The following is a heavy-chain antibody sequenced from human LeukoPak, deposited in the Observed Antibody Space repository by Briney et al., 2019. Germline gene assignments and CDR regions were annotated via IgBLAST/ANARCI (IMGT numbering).Heavy chain of an antibody. D-gene: IGHD3-3*01. Sequence: PSETLSLTCTVSGGSLSSGDYYWGWIRQPPGKGLEWIGYIYSGSTYYNPSLKSRVTISVDTSKNQFSVKLSSVTAADTAVYYCARSRITIFGVVPYYFEYWGQRTLVTVSS. V-gene: IGHV4-30-4*08. CDR2: IYSGST. J-gene: IGHJ4*02. CDR1: GGSLSSGDYY. CDR3: ARSRITIFGVVPYYFEY.